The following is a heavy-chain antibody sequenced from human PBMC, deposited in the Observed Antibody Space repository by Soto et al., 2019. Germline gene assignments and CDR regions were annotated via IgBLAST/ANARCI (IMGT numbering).Heavy chain of an antibody. D-gene: IGHD5-18*01. V-gene: IGHV4-34*01. CDR1: GGSFSGYY. Sequence: SETLSLTCAVYGGSFSGYYWSWIRQPPGKGLEWIGEINHSGSTNYNPSLKSRVTISVDTSKNQFSLKLSSVTAADSAVHYCARGRVQLWLVYYYGMDVWGQGTTVT. CDR2: INHSGST. CDR3: ARGRVQLWLVYYYGMDV. J-gene: IGHJ6*02.